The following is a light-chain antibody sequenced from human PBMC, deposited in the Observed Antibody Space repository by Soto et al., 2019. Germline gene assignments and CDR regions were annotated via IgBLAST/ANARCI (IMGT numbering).Light chain of an antibody. V-gene: IGLV2-23*02. J-gene: IGLJ1*01. CDR2: EDN. CDR3: CSYAGSSTFPYV. Sequence: QSALTQPASVSGSTGPSITISCTGTSSDIGSYNLVSWYQHHPGKTPKLMIYEDNKRPSDISNRFSGSKSGNTASLTISGLQGEDEADNFCCSYAGSSTFPYVFGTGTKLTV. CDR1: SSDIGSYNL.